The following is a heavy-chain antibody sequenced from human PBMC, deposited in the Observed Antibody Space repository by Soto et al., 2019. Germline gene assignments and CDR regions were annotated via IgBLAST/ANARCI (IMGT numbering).Heavy chain of an antibody. D-gene: IGHD5-12*01. J-gene: IGHJ3*02. Sequence: EVQLLESGGGLVQPGGSLRLSCAASGFTFSSYAMSWVRQAPGKGLEWVSAISGSGGSTYYADSVKGRFTISRDNSKNTLYLQMNSLRAEDTAVYYCAKDHQRGYSGYDHAFDIWGQGTMVTVSS. CDR2: ISGSGGST. CDR1: GFTFSSYA. CDR3: AKDHQRGYSGYDHAFDI. V-gene: IGHV3-23*01.